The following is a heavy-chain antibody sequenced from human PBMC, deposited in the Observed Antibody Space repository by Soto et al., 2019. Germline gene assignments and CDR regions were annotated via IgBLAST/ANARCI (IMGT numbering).Heavy chain of an antibody. CDR1: GGSFSGYY. Sequence: SETLSLTCAVYGGSFSGYYWSWIRQPPGKGLEWIGEINHSGSTNYNPSLKSRVTISVDTSKNQFSLKLSSVTAADTAVYYCARGRGYSYGYAVGYSGYVRRPFDYWGQGTLVTVSS. V-gene: IGHV4-34*01. D-gene: IGHD5-18*01. CDR3: ARGRGYSYGYAVGYSGYVRRPFDY. CDR2: INHSGST. J-gene: IGHJ4*02.